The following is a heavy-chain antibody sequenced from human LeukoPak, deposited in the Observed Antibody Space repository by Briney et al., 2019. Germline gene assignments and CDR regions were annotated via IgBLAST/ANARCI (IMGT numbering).Heavy chain of an antibody. CDR2: ISYDGSNK. V-gene: IGHV3-30*18. Sequence: GGSLRLSCAASGFTFSSYWMTWVRQAPGKGLEWVAVISYDGSNKYYADSVKGRFTISRDNSKNTLYLQMNSLRAEDTAVYYCAKRPGSYAAAAYFDYWGQGTLVTVSS. CDR1: GFTFSSYW. CDR3: AKRPGSYAAAAYFDY. J-gene: IGHJ4*02. D-gene: IGHD6-13*01.